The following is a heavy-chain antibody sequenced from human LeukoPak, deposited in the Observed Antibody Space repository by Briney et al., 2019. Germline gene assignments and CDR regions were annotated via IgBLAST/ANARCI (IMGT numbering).Heavy chain of an antibody. J-gene: IGHJ4*02. V-gene: IGHV3-74*01. Sequence: PGGSLRLSCVASGFSFSSYWMHWVRQDPGKGLMWVARISSDGRDTKYGDSVKGRFTISRDNAKNTLYLQMNSLRAEDTAVYYCARDQTQTGPTTVDHWGQGTQVTVSS. CDR1: GFSFSSYW. CDR3: ARDQTQTGPTTVDH. D-gene: IGHD1-14*01. CDR2: ISSDGRDT.